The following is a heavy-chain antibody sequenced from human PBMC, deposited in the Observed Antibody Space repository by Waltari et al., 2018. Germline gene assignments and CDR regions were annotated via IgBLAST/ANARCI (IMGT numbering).Heavy chain of an antibody. CDR3: ASLPMRGGAFDI. CDR1: GFTFSSYS. Sequence: EVQLVESGGGLVKPGGSLRLSCAASGFTFSSYSMNWVRQAPGKGLEWVSSISSSSSYIYYAYSVKGRFTIARDNAKNSLYLQMNSLRAEDTAVYYFASLPMRGGAFDIWGQGTMVTVSS. V-gene: IGHV3-21*01. CDR2: ISSSSSYI. D-gene: IGHD3-16*01. J-gene: IGHJ3*02.